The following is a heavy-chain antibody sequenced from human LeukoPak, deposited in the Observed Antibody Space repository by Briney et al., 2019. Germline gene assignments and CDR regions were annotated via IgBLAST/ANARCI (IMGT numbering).Heavy chain of an antibody. CDR3: ARESGGRDKFAFDI. J-gene: IGHJ3*02. CDR1: GFTVNTNF. Sequence: GRSLRLSCAASGFTVNTNFMSWVRQAPGEGLEWVSTIYTNGGANYADSVRGRFSISRDNSKNTLYLQMNGLSADDTAVYYCARESGGRDKFAFDIWGQGTMVTVSS. V-gene: IGHV3-53*01. CDR2: IYTNGGA. D-gene: IGHD1-26*01.